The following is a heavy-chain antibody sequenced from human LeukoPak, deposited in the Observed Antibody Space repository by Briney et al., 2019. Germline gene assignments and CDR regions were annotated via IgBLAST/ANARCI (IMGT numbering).Heavy chain of an antibody. V-gene: IGHV3-66*01. J-gene: IGHJ4*02. D-gene: IGHD2-15*01. CDR3: ARTVSRYCSGGSCYSGY. Sequence: PGGSLRLSCAASGFTVSSNYMSWVRQAPGKGLEWVSVIYSGGSTYYADSVKGRFTISRDNSKNTLYLQMNSLRAEDTAVYYCARTVSRYCSGGSCYSGYRGQGTLVTVSS. CDR2: IYSGGST. CDR1: GFTVSSNY.